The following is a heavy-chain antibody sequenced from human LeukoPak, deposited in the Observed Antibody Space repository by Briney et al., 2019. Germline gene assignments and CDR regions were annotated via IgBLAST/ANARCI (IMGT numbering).Heavy chain of an antibody. J-gene: IGHJ4*02. CDR1: GGTFSSYA. CDR2: IIPILGIA. V-gene: IGHV1-69*04. CDR3: ARAWSGSYKGGEA. D-gene: IGHD1-26*01. Sequence: SVKVSCKASGGTFSSYAISWVRQAPGQGLEWMGRIIPILGIANYAQKFQGRVTITADKSTSTACMELSSLRSEDTAVYYCARAWSGSYKGGEAWGQGTLVTVSS.